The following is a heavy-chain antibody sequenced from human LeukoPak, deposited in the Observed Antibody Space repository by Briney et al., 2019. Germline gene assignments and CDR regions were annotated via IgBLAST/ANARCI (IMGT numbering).Heavy chain of an antibody. CDR3: ARGLRYSSSQYDAFDI. V-gene: IGHV4-34*01. CDR1: GGSISSYY. CDR2: INHSGST. D-gene: IGHD6-13*01. J-gene: IGHJ3*02. Sequence: SETLSLTCTVSGGSISSYYWSWIRQPPGKGLEWIGEINHSGSTNYNPSLKSRVTISVDTSKNQFSLKLSSVTAADTAVYYCARGLRYSSSQYDAFDIWGQGTMVTVSS.